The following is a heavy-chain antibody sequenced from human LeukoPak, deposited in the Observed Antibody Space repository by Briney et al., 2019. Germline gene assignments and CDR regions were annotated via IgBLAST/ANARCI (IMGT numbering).Heavy chain of an antibody. Sequence: SETLSLTCTVSGGSISSSLYYWAFIRQPPGKGLEWIGSVYFTGDTYYNPSLKSRVTISVDTSKSHFSLKLRSVTAADTAVYYCARDIGSQMATISDWFDPWGQGTLVTVSS. CDR1: GGSISSSLYY. D-gene: IGHD5-24*01. V-gene: IGHV4-39*07. J-gene: IGHJ5*02. CDR2: VYFTGDT. CDR3: ARDIGSQMATISDWFDP.